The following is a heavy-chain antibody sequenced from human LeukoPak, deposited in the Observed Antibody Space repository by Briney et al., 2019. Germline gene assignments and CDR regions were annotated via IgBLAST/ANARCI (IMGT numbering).Heavy chain of an antibody. CDR2: ISSSSYI. Sequence: PGGSLRLSCAASGFTFSSYSMSWVRQAPGKGLEWVSSISSSSYIYYADSVKGRFTISRDNAKNSLYLQMNSLRAEDTAVYYCARALRFHRLRNGDDAFDIWGQGTIVTVSS. D-gene: IGHD5-12*01. V-gene: IGHV3-21*01. CDR1: GFTFSSYS. CDR3: ARALRFHRLRNGDDAFDI. J-gene: IGHJ3*02.